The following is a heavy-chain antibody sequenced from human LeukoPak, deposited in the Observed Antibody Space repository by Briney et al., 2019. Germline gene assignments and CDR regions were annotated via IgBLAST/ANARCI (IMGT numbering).Heavy chain of an antibody. D-gene: IGHD6-19*01. Sequence: GESLRLSCAASGFSFSNYSMNWVRQAPGKGLEWVGRIKSKTDGGTTDYAAPVKGRFTISRDDSKNTLYLQMNSLKTEDTAVYYCTTDRRQWLVRSPWDYWGQGTLVTVSS. CDR3: TTDRRQWLVRSPWDY. CDR1: GFSFSNYS. V-gene: IGHV3-15*01. CDR2: IKSKTDGGTT. J-gene: IGHJ4*02.